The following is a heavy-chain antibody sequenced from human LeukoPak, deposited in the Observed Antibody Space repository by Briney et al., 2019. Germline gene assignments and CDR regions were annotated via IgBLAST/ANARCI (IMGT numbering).Heavy chain of an antibody. J-gene: IGHJ4*02. V-gene: IGHV1-46*01. CDR2: INPSGGST. D-gene: IGHD3-16*02. CDR3: AREVWARATIYDYVWGSYRPYYFDY. CDR1: GYTFTSYY. Sequence: ASVKVSCKASGYTFTSYYMHWVRQAPGQGLEWMGIINPSGGSTSYAQKFQGRVTMTRDMSTSTVYMELSSLRSEDTAVYYCAREVWARATIYDYVWGSYRPYYFDYWGQGTLDTVSS.